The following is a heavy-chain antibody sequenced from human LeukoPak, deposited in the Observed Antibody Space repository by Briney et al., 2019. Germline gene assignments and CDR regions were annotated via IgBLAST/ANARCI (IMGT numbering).Heavy chain of an antibody. CDR1: GGSFSDHY. Sequence: SETLSLTCAVYGGSFSDHYWKWIRQPPGKGLEWIGEINYSGSTNYNPSLKSRVTMSVDTSKNQFSLKLSSVTAADTAVYYCARVMTTVTYFDYWGQGTLVTVSS. D-gene: IGHD4-17*01. CDR3: ARVMTTVTYFDY. CDR2: INYSGST. J-gene: IGHJ4*02. V-gene: IGHV4-34*10.